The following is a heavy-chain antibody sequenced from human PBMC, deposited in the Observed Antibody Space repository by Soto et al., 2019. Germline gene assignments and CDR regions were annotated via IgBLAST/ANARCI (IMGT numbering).Heavy chain of an antibody. CDR1: GYTFTGYY. J-gene: IGHJ6*02. D-gene: IGHD2-2*01. CDR3: ARERYQVISDGIDV. V-gene: IGHV1-2*02. CDR2: INPETGGT. Sequence: QVQLVPSGADVKTPGASVRVSCKASGYTFTGYYVHWVREAPGQGLEWMGWINPETGGTSYAQKFQGRVTLSRDTSINTVYLELSRLRFDEAAVYFCARERYQVISDGIDVWGQGTTVTVSS.